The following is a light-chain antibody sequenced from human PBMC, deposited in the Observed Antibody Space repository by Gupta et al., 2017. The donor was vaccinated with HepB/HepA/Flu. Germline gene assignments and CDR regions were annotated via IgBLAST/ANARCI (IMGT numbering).Light chain of an antibody. CDR1: SSNIGAGYD. CDR3: QSFDSSLSGSG. CDR2: GNS. V-gene: IGLV1-40*01. J-gene: IGLJ2*01. Sequence: SVLPQPPSVSGAPGQRVTISCTGSSSNIGAGYDVHWYQQYPGTAPKLLIYGNSNRPSGVPDRFSGCKSGTSASLAITGLQAEDEADYDCQSFDSSLSGSGFGGGTKLTVL.